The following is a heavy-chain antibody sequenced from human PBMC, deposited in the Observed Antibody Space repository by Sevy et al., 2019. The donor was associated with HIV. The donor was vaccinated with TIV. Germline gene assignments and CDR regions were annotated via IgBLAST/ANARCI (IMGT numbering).Heavy chain of an antibody. CDR1: GYSFTSYW. CDR2: IYPGDSDT. CDR3: ARRPRGAVAGTGFDY. V-gene: IGHV5-51*01. Sequence: GESLKISCKGSGYSFTSYWIGWVRQMPGKGLEWVGIIYPGDSDTSYSPSFQGQVTISADKSISTAYLQWSSLKASDTAMYYCARRPRGAVAGTGFDYWGQGTQVTVSS. J-gene: IGHJ4*02. D-gene: IGHD6-19*01.